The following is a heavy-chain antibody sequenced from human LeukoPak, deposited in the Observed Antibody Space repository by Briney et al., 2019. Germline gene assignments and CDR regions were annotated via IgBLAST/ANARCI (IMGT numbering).Heavy chain of an antibody. J-gene: IGHJ4*02. CDR2: ISDDGTFT. D-gene: IGHD1-14*01. V-gene: IGHV3-30-3*01. Sequence: GGSLRLSCAASGFTFSRYAIHWVRQAPGKGLEWVAVISDDGTFTLYGDSVRGRFTVSRDSSKNTLYLQMNSLRPEDTAVYYCARDPYRDAPDYFDYWGQGTLVTVSS. CDR3: ARDPYRDAPDYFDY. CDR1: GFTFSRYA.